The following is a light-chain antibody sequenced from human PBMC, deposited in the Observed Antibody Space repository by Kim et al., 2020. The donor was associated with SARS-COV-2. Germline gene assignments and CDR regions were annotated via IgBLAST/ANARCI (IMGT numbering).Light chain of an antibody. V-gene: IGLV4-69*01. CDR2: LNSDGSH. Sequence: QLVLTQSPSASASLGASVKLTCTLSSGHSFYAIAWHQQQPEKGPRYLMKLNSDGSHSKGDEIPDRFSGSSSGAERYLTISSLQSEDEAYYYCQAWGTGIQVFGGGTKLTVL. CDR1: SGHSFYA. CDR3: QAWGTGIQV. J-gene: IGLJ3*02.